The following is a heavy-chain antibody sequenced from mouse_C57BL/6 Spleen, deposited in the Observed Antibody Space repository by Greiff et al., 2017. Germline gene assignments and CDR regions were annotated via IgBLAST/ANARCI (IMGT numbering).Heavy chain of an antibody. CDR1: GYSFTDSN. J-gene: IGHJ4*01. CDR3: AYDGYYDYAMDY. V-gene: IGHV1-39*01. Sequence: EVKLMESGPELVKPGASVQISCKASGYSFTDSNMNLVKQSNGKILEWIGVITPNYGTTSYNQKFTVKATLTVDQSSSKAYMQLNSLTAEDSAVYYCAYDGYYDYAMDYWGQGTSVTVSS. D-gene: IGHD2-3*01. CDR2: ITPNYGTT.